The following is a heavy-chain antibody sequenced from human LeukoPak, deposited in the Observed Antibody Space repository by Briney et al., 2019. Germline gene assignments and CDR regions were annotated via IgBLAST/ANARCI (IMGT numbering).Heavy chain of an antibody. J-gene: IGHJ4*02. V-gene: IGHV4-4*07. D-gene: IGHD4-17*01. CDR1: GGSISSYY. Sequence: SETLSLTCTVSGGSISSYYWSWIRQPAGKALEWIGRIYSSGSTNYNPSFKSRVTMSVDTSKNQFSLKLSSVTVADTAVYYCAREGRYGDYEGYWGQGTLVTVSS. CDR2: IYSSGST. CDR3: AREGRYGDYEGY.